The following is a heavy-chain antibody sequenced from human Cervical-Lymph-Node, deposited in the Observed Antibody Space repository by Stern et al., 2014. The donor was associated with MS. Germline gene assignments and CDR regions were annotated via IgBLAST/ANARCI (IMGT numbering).Heavy chain of an antibody. CDR3: AKGGSGSYLD. Sequence: VNLVESGGGVVQPGRSLRLSCAASGFVFRRYALHWVRPAPGKGLAWVALISYDGRDKYYTDSVKGRFTVSRDNSNNTVDLEMNSLRLEDTAVYYCAKGGSGSYLDWGQGSLVTVSS. D-gene: IGHD1-26*01. J-gene: IGHJ4*02. CDR2: ISYDGRDK. V-gene: IGHV3-30*04. CDR1: GFVFRRYA.